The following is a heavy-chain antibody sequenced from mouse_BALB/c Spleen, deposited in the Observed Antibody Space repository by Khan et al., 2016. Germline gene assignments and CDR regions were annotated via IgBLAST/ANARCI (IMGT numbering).Heavy chain of an antibody. CDR1: GFSLTSYG. D-gene: IGHD2-1*01. J-gene: IGHJ3*01. CDR2: IWSGGST. Sequence: VQLKQSGPGLVQPSQSLSITCTVSGFSLTSYGVHWVRQSPGKGLEWLGVIWSGGSTDYNAAFISRLSISKDNSKSQVFFKMNSLQANDTAIYYCATHGNYFAYWGQGTLVTVSA. CDR3: ATHGNYFAY. V-gene: IGHV2-2*02.